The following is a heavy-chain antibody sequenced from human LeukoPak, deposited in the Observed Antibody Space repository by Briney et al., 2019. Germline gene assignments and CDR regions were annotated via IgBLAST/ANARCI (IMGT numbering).Heavy chain of an antibody. CDR1: GFSISYYG. CDR2: ISHEGSNK. D-gene: IGHD6-19*01. V-gene: IGHV3-30*03. J-gene: IGHJ4*02. CDR3: ARTREQWQVLDY. Sequence: GGSLRLSCAASGFSISYYGMHWVRQAPGKGLEWVAVISHEGSNKYYADSVKGRFTISRDNSKNMVYLQMNSLRAEDTAVYYCARTREQWQVLDYWGQGTLVTVSS.